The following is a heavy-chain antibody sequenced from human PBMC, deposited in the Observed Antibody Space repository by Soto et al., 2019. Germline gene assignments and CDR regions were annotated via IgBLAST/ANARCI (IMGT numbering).Heavy chain of an antibody. D-gene: IGHD1-1*01. J-gene: IGHJ5*02. CDR3: AREEYIDGNWFDP. CDR2: IYYSGST. V-gene: IGHV4-61*08. Sequence: LSRAVSRGCVYSGGYYGSWIRQPPGKGLEWIGYIYYSGSTNYNPSLKSRVTISVDTSKNQFSLKLSSVTAAHTAVYYCAREEYIDGNWFDPWGQGALVTLSS. CDR1: RGCVYSGGYY.